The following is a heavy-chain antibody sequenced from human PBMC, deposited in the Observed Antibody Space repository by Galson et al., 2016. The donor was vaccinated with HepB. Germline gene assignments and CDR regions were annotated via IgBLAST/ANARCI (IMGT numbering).Heavy chain of an antibody. CDR2: ISYDGGDK. D-gene: IGHD2-21*02. CDR3: AKLDCGRDCPRDD. J-gene: IGHJ4*02. V-gene: IGHV3-30*19. CDR1: GFTFSRYG. Sequence: SLRLSCAASGFTFSRYGMHWVRQAPGKGLEWVAVISYDGGDKHYADSVKGRFTVSRDNSKNTLFLQMNSLRVEDTAVYYCAKLDCGRDCPRDDWGQGTLVTVPS.